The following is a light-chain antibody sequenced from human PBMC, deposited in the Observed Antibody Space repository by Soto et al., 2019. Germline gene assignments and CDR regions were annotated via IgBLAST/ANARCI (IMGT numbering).Light chain of an antibody. Sequence: EIVMTQSPVTLSVSPGERVTLWCRASQSVSSNLAWYQQKPGQAPRLLIYGASSRATGIPDRFSGSGSGTDFTLTISRLEPEDFAVYYCQQYGSSTWTFGQGTKVDI. CDR3: QQYGSSTWT. CDR1: QSVSSN. J-gene: IGKJ1*01. CDR2: GAS. V-gene: IGKV3-20*01.